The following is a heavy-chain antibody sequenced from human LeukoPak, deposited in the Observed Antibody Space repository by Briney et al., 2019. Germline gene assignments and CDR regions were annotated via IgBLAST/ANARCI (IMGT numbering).Heavy chain of an antibody. D-gene: IGHD4-17*01. CDR2: ISAYNGNT. CDR3: ARTTVRQKSADY. CDR1: GYTFTSYG. J-gene: IGHJ4*02. Sequence: ASVKVSCKASGYTFTSYGISWVRQAPGQGLEWMGWISAYNGNTNYAQKLQGRVTMTRDTSTSTVYMELSSLRSEDTAVYYCARTTVRQKSADYWGQGTLVTVSS. V-gene: IGHV1-18*01.